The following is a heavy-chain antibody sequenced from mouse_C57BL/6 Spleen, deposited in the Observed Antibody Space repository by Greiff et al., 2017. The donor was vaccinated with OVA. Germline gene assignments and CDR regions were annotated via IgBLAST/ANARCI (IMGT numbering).Heavy chain of an antibody. CDR3: ARGGDVGFDY. J-gene: IGHJ2*01. CDR1: GYTFTSYW. Sequence: QVHVKQPGAELVKPGASVKLSCKASGYTFTSYWMQWVKQRPGQGLEWIGEIDPSDSYTNYNQKFKGKATLTVDTSSSTAYMRLSSLTSEDSAVYYCARGGDVGFDYWGQGTTLTVSS. V-gene: IGHV1-50*01. CDR2: IDPSDSYT. D-gene: IGHD3-3*01.